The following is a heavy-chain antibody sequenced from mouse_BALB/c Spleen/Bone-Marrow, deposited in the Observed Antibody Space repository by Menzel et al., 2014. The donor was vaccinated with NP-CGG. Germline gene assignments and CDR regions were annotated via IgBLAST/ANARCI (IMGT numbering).Heavy chain of an antibody. CDR2: INDGGSYT. CDR1: GFTFSDYY. V-gene: IGHV5-4*02. J-gene: IGHJ4*01. D-gene: IGHD2-1*01. CDR3: ARDGNFAMDY. Sequence: EVQLEESGGGLAKPGGSLKLSCAVSGFTFSDYYMYWVRQNPEKRLEWVATINDGGSYTYYPDSVKGRFTISRDNAKNNLYLQMSSMKSEDTAMYYCARDGNFAMDYWGQGTSVTVSS.